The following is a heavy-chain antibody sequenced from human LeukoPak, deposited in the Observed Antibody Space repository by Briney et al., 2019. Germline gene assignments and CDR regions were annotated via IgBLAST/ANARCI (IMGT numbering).Heavy chain of an antibody. CDR1: GFTFSSYT. Sequence: GGSLRLSCAASGFTFSSYTMNWVRQAPGKGLEWVSSISSRSSYIYYADSVKGRFTISRDNSKNTLYLQMNSLRAEDTAVYYCAKDHATYGDSSGYSSYWGQGTLVTVSS. CDR3: AKDHATYGDSSGYSSY. J-gene: IGHJ4*02. V-gene: IGHV3-21*04. D-gene: IGHD3-22*01. CDR2: ISSRSSYI.